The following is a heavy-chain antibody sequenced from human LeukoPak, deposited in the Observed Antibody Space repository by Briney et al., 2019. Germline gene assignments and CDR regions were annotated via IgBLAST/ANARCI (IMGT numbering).Heavy chain of an antibody. CDR1: GFTFINAW. D-gene: IGHD3-16*02. Sequence: GGSLRLSCAASGFTFINAWMSWVRQAPGQGLELVGRIKSKTDGGTTDYAAPVKGRFTTSRDDSKNTLYLQMNSLKTEDTAVYYCTTVMITFGGVIADYWGQGTLVTVSS. V-gene: IGHV3-15*01. J-gene: IGHJ4*02. CDR2: IKSKTDGGTT. CDR3: TTVMITFGGVIADY.